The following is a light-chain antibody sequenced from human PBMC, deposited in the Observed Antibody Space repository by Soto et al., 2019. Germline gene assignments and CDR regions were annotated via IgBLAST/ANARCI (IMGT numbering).Light chain of an antibody. Sequence: DIQMAQSPSSLSASLGDRVTITCRASQSISNFLNWVQHKPGNAPKVLISAASTLQSGVPPRFSGSESGTAFPLTISSLQPEDSASYYCQQYYNSALTFGGGTKVEIK. CDR3: QQYYNSALT. J-gene: IGKJ4*01. CDR1: QSISNF. CDR2: AAS. V-gene: IGKV1-39*01.